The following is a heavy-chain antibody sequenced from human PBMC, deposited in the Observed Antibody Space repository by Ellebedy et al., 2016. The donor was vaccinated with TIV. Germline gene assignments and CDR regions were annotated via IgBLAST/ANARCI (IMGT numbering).Heavy chain of an antibody. D-gene: IGHD2-21*01. CDR1: GFTFSSYW. CDR2: IKEDGSEK. CDR3: AREVGGGGAY. V-gene: IGHV3-7*01. J-gene: IGHJ4*02. Sequence: GGSLRLXCAASGFTFSSYWMSWVRQAPGKGLEWVANIKEDGSEKYYVDSVKGRFTISRDNAKNSVYLQMNNLRAEDTAVYYCAREVGGGGAYWGQGTLVTVSS.